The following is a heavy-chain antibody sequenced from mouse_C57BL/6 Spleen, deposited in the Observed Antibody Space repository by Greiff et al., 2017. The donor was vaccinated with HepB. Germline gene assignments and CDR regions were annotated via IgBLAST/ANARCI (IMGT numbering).Heavy chain of an antibody. Sequence: EVHLVESGGGLVKPGGSLKLSCAASGFTFSDYGMHWVRQAPEKGLEWVAYISSGSSTIYYADTVKGRFTISRDNAKNTLFLQMTSLRSEDTAMYYCARRTTVVATSEWYFDVWGTGTTVTVSS. D-gene: IGHD1-1*01. J-gene: IGHJ1*03. V-gene: IGHV5-17*01. CDR3: ARRTTVVATSEWYFDV. CDR2: ISSGSSTI. CDR1: GFTFSDYG.